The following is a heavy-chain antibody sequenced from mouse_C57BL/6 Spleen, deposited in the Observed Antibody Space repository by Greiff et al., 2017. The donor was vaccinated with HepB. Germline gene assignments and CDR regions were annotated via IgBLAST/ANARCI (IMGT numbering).Heavy chain of an antibody. Sequence: EVQLQQSGPELVKPGASVKISCKASGYTFTDYYMNWVKQSHGKSLEWIGDINPNNGGTSYNQKFKGKATLTVDKSSSTAYMELRSLTSEDSAVYYCAREGYVGYAMDYWGKGTSVTVSS. CDR3: AREGYVGYAMDY. V-gene: IGHV1-26*01. CDR2: INPNNGGT. D-gene: IGHD2-2*01. J-gene: IGHJ4*01. CDR1: GYTFTDYY.